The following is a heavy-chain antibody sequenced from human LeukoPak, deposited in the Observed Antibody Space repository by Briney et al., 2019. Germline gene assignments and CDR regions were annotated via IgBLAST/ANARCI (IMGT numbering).Heavy chain of an antibody. CDR3: ARDRWLRFFDY. J-gene: IGHJ4*02. V-gene: IGHV4-38-2*02. CDR2: IYYSGST. D-gene: IGHD5-12*01. CDR1: GYSISSDYY. Sequence: SETLSLTCTVSGYSISSDYYWGWIRQPPGKGLEWIGSIYYSGSTYYNPSLKSRVTISVDTSKNQFSLKLSSVTAADTAVYYCARDRWLRFFDYWGQGTLVTVSS.